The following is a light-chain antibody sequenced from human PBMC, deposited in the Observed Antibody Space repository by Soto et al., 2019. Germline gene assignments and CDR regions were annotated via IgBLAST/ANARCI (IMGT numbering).Light chain of an antibody. V-gene: IGKV3-15*01. CDR2: GAS. CDR1: QSVSSS. Sequence: EIVMTQSPATLSVSPGERATLSCRASQSVSSSLAWYQQKPGQAPRLLIYGASTRATGIPARFSGSGCGTEFTRTVSSLQSEYFAVYYCQQYNNWPPWTFGQGTKVEI. CDR3: QQYNNWPPWT. J-gene: IGKJ1*01.